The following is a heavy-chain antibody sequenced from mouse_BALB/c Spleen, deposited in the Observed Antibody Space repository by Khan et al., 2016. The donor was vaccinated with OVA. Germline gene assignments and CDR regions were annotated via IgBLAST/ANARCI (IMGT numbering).Heavy chain of an antibody. Sequence: VQLHESGPGLVQPSQSLSITCTVSGFSLSGYGVHWVRQSPGKGLEWLGVIWSGGVTDYYAAFIYRLSIIKDNSKCHAFLKMHSLQANDRAISYDVRNYDYDEGLTYWGQGTLVTVSA. CDR2: IWSGGVT. V-gene: IGHV2-2*02. D-gene: IGHD2-4*01. CDR3: VRNYDYDEGLTY. J-gene: IGHJ3*01. CDR1: GFSLSGYG.